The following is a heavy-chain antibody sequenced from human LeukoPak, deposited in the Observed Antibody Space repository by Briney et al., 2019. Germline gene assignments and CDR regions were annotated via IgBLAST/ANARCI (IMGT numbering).Heavy chain of an antibody. D-gene: IGHD5-18*01. CDR1: GFTFSNYW. J-gene: IGHJ5*02. CDR2: IKEDGSEK. V-gene: IGHV3-7*05. Sequence: PGGSLRLSCAASGFTFSNYWMNWVRQAPGKGLECVASIKEDGSEKYYVDSVKGRFTISRHNARNSLSLQMNSLTAEDTALYYCARGLGYGWFDPWGQGTLVTVSS. CDR3: ARGLGYGWFDP.